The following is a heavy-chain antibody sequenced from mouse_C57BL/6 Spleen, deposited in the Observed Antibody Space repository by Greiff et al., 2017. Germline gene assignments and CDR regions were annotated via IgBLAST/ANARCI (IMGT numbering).Heavy chain of an antibody. J-gene: IGHJ2*01. CDR3: ARERLLLRYFDY. CDR2: INYDGSST. CDR1: GFTFSDYY. D-gene: IGHD2-3*01. V-gene: IGHV5-16*01. Sequence: EVNLVESEGGLVQPGSSMKLSCTASGFTFSDYYMAWVRQVPEKGLEWVANINYDGSSTYYLDSLQSRFIISRDNAKNSLYLQMSSLNSEDTATYYCARERLLLRYFDYWGQGTTLTVSS.